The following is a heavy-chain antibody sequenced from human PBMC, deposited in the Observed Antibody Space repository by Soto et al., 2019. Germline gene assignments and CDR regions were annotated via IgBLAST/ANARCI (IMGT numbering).Heavy chain of an antibody. D-gene: IGHD6-13*01. V-gene: IGHV1-18*01. J-gene: IGHJ5*02. CDR2: ISAYNGNT. CDR1: GYTFTSYG. CDR3: ARDGYSSSWYGGWFDP. Sequence: GASVKVSCKASGYTFTSYGISWVRQAPGQGLEWMGWISAYNGNTNYAQKLQGRVTMTTDTSTSTAYMELRSLRSDDTAVYYCARDGYSSSWYGGWFDPWGQGTLVTVSS.